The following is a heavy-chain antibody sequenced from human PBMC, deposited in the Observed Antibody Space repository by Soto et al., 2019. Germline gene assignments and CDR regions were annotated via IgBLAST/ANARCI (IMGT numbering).Heavy chain of an antibody. J-gene: IGHJ4*02. Sequence: ASVKVSFKASGYTFTSYDINWVRQATGQGLEWMGWMNPNSGNTGYAQKFQGRVTMTRNTSISTAYMELSSLRSEDTAVYYCARGLGYSYGSGVDYWGQGTLVTVSS. CDR2: MNPNSGNT. V-gene: IGHV1-8*01. CDR3: ARGLGYSYGSGVDY. CDR1: GYTFTSYD. D-gene: IGHD5-18*01.